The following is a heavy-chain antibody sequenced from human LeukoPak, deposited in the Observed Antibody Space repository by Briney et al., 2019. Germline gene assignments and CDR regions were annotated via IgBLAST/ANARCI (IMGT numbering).Heavy chain of an antibody. CDR1: GYTFTDYY. V-gene: IGHV1-2*02. CDR3: TRGRPVSSSGSLEGH. Sequence: ASVKVSCKTYGYTFTDYYIHWVRQAPGQGLGWMAWINPNSGTTNYAQRFQGRVTVTRDTSISTAYMELSTLMSDDTAVYYCTRGRPVSSSGSLEGHWGQGTLVTVSS. D-gene: IGHD2-2*01. J-gene: IGHJ4*02. CDR2: INPNSGTT.